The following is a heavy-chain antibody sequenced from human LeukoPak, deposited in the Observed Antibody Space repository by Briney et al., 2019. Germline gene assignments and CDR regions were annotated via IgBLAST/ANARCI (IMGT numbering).Heavy chain of an antibody. V-gene: IGHV5-51*01. D-gene: IGHD3-22*01. Sequence: PGESLKISCKGSGYSFTSYWIGWVRQMPGKGLEWMGIIYPGDSDTRYSPSFQGQVTISADKSISTAYLQWSSLKALDTAMYYCARGSRNYYDSSGYPLWGQGTLVTVSS. J-gene: IGHJ4*02. CDR3: ARGSRNYYDSSGYPL. CDR1: GYSFTSYW. CDR2: IYPGDSDT.